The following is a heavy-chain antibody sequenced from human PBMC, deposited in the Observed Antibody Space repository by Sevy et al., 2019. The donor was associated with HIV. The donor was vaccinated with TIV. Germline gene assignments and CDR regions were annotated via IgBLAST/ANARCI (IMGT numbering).Heavy chain of an antibody. CDR1: GYTFTSYD. D-gene: IGHD2-15*01. CDR2: MNPNSGNT. Sequence: ASVKVSCKASGYTFTSYDINWVRQATGQGLEWMGWMNPNSGNTGYAQKFQGRGTMTRNTSISTAYMELSSLRSADTAVYYCASSILYCSGGSCFLGGDYAYYYYGMDVWGQGTTVTASS. CDR3: ASSILYCSGGSCFLGGDYAYYYYGMDV. J-gene: IGHJ6*02. V-gene: IGHV1-8*01.